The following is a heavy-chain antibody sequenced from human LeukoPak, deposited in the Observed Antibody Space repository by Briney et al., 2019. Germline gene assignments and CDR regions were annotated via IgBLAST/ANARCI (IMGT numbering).Heavy chain of an antibody. CDR3: ARGQGGEQRLFDY. V-gene: IGHV4-34*01. Sequence: SETLSLTCGVYGGSFSGYYWSWIRQPPGKGLEWIGEINDSGSTNRNPSLKSRVTISVDTSKNQFSLKLNSVTAADTAVYYCARGQGGEQRLFDYWGQGTLVTVSS. CDR2: INDSGST. D-gene: IGHD1/OR15-1a*01. CDR1: GGSFSGYY. J-gene: IGHJ4*02.